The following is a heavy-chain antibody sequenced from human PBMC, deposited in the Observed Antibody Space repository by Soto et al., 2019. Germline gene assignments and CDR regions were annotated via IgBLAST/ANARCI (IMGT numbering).Heavy chain of an antibody. J-gene: IGHJ4*02. CDR1: GFSFRSYA. D-gene: IGHD7-27*01. CDR2: ISAGGDGT. CDR3: ADWGRYPYY. Sequence: EVQLLESGGDLVQPGGSLRLSCAASGFSFRSYAMGWVRQAPGKGLNWVSSISAGGDGTYYADSVKGRFTISRDNSKNTVYLQMTSLRADDTAVYYCADWGRYPYYWGPGTLVTVSS. V-gene: IGHV3-23*01.